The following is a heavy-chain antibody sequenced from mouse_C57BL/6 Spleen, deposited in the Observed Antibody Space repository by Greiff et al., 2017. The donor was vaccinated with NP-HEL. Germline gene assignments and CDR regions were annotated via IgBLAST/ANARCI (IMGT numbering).Heavy chain of an antibody. Sequence: QVQLQQSGAELVRPGTSVKVSCKASGYAFTNYLIEWVKQRPGQGLEWIGVINPGSGGTNYNEKFKGKATLTADKSSSTAHMQLSSLTSEDSAVYFCARSERFAFAYWGQGTLVTVSA. CDR3: ARSERFAFAY. J-gene: IGHJ3*01. CDR1: GYAFTNYL. V-gene: IGHV1-54*01. CDR2: INPGSGGT.